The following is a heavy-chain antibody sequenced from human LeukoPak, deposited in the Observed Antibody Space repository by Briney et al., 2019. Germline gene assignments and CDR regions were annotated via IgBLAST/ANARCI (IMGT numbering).Heavy chain of an antibody. Sequence: GAPVKVSCKASGGTFSSYAISWVRQAPGQGLEWMGRIIPIFGIANYAQKFQGRVTITADKSTSTAYMELSSLRSEDTAVYYCARDAAIAAAGGVYFDYWGQGTLVTVSS. CDR2: IIPIFGIA. D-gene: IGHD6-13*01. V-gene: IGHV1-69*04. CDR1: GGTFSSYA. J-gene: IGHJ4*02. CDR3: ARDAAIAAAGGVYFDY.